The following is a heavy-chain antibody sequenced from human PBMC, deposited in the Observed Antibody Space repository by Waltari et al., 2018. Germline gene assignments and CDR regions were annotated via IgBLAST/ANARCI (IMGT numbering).Heavy chain of an antibody. CDR2: IYYSGCT. V-gene: IGHV4-39*01. Sequence: QLQLQESGPGLVKPSETLSLTCTVSGGSISSSSYYWGWIRQPPGKGLEWIGSIYYSGCTYYNPSLKSRVTISVDTSKNQFSLKLSSVTAADTAVYYCARHESWPTPDAFDIWGQGTMVTVSS. CDR1: GGSISSSSYY. J-gene: IGHJ3*02. CDR3: ARHESWPTPDAFDI. D-gene: IGHD4-17*01.